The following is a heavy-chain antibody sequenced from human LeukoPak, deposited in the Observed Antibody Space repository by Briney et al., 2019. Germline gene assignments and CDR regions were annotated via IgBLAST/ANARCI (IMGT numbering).Heavy chain of an antibody. D-gene: IGHD3-3*01. CDR3: ARGGSDFWSGYYTDYYYYYMDV. CDR1: GGSISSYY. Sequence: SETLSLTCTVSGGSISSYYWSWIRQPPGEGLEWIGYIYYSGSTNYNPSLKSRVTISVDTSKNQFSLKLSSVTAADTAVYYCARGGSDFWSGYYTDYYYYYMDVWGKGTTVTVSS. J-gene: IGHJ6*03. V-gene: IGHV4-59*01. CDR2: IYYSGST.